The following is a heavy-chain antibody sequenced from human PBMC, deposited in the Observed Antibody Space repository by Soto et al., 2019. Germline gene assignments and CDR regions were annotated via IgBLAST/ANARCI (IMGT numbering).Heavy chain of an antibody. V-gene: IGHV3-23*01. J-gene: IGHJ5*02. D-gene: IGHD6-19*01. CDR2: ISGSGGST. CDR3: ATPGIALAA. CDR1: GFTLSNYA. Sequence: GGSLRLSCAASGFTLSNYAMSWVRQAPGKGLEWVSAISGSGGSTYYADSVKGRFTISRDNSKSALYLQMNSLRAEDTAIYYCATPGIALAAWCQGTLVTVSS.